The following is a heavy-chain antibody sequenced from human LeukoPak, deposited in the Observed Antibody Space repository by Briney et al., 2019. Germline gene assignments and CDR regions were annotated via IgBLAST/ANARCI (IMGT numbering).Heavy chain of an antibody. CDR3: ASRGIVVVVAATTARDAFDI. J-gene: IGHJ3*02. V-gene: IGHV4-34*01. CDR2: INHSGST. D-gene: IGHD2-15*01. Sequence: SETLSLTCAVYGGSFSGYYWSWIRQPPGKRLHWIGEINHSGSTNYNPSLKSRVTISVDTSKNQFSLKLSSVTAADTAVYYCASRGIVVVVAATTARDAFDIWGQGTMVTVSS. CDR1: GGSFSGYY.